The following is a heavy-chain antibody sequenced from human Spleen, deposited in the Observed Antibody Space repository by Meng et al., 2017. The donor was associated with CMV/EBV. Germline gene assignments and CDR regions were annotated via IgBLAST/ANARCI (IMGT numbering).Heavy chain of an antibody. CDR1: GYTFPGYY. CDR3: ARGGLSTALPEAPSSSSIDN. J-gene: IGHJ4*02. D-gene: IGHD2/OR15-2a*01. Sequence: ASVKVSCKASGYTFPGYYIHWVRQAPGQGLEWMGWINPNSGGTNYAQKFQGRVIMTWDTSISTAYMELSRLRSNDTAVFYCARGGLSTALPEAPSSSSIDNWGQGTLVTVSS. CDR2: INPNSGGT. V-gene: IGHV1-2*02.